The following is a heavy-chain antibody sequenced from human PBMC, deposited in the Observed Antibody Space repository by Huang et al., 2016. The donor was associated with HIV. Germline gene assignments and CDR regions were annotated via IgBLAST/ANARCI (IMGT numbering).Heavy chain of an antibody. J-gene: IGHJ3*01. CDR1: GFTFTDSW. Sequence: QLAQSGSEVKKPGQSLKISCTYSGFTFTDSWIGWVRQMPCKGLDWLGIIYTGVHDFRYSPSLQDQVSIEADPHTSTVCLPCDRVKPSETANYYCARSLRHYHAFGFDVWGQGTMVTVSS. D-gene: IGHD3-16*02. V-gene: IGHV5-51*01. CDR3: ARSLRHYHAFGFDV. CDR2: IYTGVHDF.